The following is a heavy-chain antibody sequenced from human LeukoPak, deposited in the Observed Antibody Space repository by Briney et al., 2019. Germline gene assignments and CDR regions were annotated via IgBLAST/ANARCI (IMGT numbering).Heavy chain of an antibody. CDR3: ARDFSYFRIHFDY. J-gene: IGHJ4*02. CDR1: GFTFSSYG. Sequence: GGTLRLSCAASGFTFSSYGMGWVRQAPGKGLEWLSYISTTMTTIYYADSVKGRFTVSRDNAKNSLYLQMDSLRAEDTAVYYCARDFSYFRIHFDYWGQGTLVTVSS. D-gene: IGHD3-9*01. V-gene: IGHV3-48*01. CDR2: ISTTMTTI.